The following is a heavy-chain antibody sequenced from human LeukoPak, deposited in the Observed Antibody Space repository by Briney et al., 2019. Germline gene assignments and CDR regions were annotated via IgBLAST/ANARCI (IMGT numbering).Heavy chain of an antibody. D-gene: IGHD6-13*01. J-gene: IGHJ1*01. CDR3: AKNTGAAGSRGGFFQH. Sequence: GGSLRLSCAASGLTVSSNCMSWIRQAPGKGLEWVSYISSSGSTIYYADSVKGRFTISRDNAKNSLYLQMNSLRAEDTAVYYCAKNTGAAGSRGGFFQHWGQGTLVTVSS. CDR2: ISSSGSTI. V-gene: IGHV3-11*01. CDR1: GLTVSSNC.